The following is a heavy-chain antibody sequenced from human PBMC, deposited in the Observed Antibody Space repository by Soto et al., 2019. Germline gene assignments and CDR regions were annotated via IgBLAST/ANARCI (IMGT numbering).Heavy chain of an antibody. V-gene: IGHV3-74*01. D-gene: IGHD3-16*01. CDR3: ARGAYGRYYMDV. Sequence: EVQLVESGGGLVQPGGSLRLSCAASGFTFSNYWMHWVRQAPGEGLVWVSRINRDESSTYYADSVKGRFTTSRDNAKNTVYLQVNSLRGEDTAVYYCARGAYGRYYMDVWGKGTTVTVSS. CDR2: INRDESST. CDR1: GFTFSNYW. J-gene: IGHJ6*03.